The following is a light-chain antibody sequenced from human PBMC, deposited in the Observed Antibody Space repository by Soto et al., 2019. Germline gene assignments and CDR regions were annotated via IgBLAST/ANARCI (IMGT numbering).Light chain of an antibody. CDR2: GAS. CDR3: QQYNNWAIT. V-gene: IGKV3-15*01. J-gene: IGKJ5*01. CDR1: QSVSSN. Sequence: EIVMTQSPATLSVSPGERATLSCRASQSVSSNLAWYQQKPGQAPRLLIYGASTRATGIPARFSGSGSGTEFTLTISSLQYEDFAVYYYQQYNNWAITFGQGTRLEIK.